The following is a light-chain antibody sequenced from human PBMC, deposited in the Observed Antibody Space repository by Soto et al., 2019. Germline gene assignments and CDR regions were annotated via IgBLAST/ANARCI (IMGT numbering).Light chain of an antibody. Sequence: QSVLTQPASVSGSPGQSITISCTGTSSDVGGSNYVSWYQQLPGKAPKLMIYDVSDRPSGVSNRFSGSKSGNTASLTISGLQAEDEADYYCQSYDSSLSGYVFGTGTKLTVL. J-gene: IGLJ1*01. CDR3: QSYDSSLSGYV. V-gene: IGLV2-14*01. CDR1: SSDVGGSNY. CDR2: DVS.